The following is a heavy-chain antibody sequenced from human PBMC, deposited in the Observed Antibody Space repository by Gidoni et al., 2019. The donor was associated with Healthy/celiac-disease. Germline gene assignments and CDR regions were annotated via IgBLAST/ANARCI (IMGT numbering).Heavy chain of an antibody. CDR2: ISGSGGST. D-gene: IGHD6-13*01. Sequence: SYAMSWVRQAPGKGLEWVSAISGSGGSTYYADSVKGRFTISRDNSKNTLYLQMNSLRAEDTAVYYCAKVLHQSYSTRPSTDYWGQGTLVTVSS. CDR3: AKVLHQSYSTRPSTDY. CDR1: SYA. J-gene: IGHJ4*02. V-gene: IGHV3-23*01.